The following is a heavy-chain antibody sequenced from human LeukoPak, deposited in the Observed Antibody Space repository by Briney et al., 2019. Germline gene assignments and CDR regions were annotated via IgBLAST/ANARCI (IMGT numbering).Heavy chain of an antibody. J-gene: IGHJ4*02. V-gene: IGHV3-23*01. CDR3: AKRASGSGTSLYYFDY. D-gene: IGHD3-10*01. CDR2: ISGSGGST. Sequence: GGSLRLSCAASGFTFSSYAMTWVRQAPGKGLEWVSAISGSGGSTYYADSVKGRFTTSRDNSKNTLYLQMNSLRAEDTAVYYCAKRASGSGTSLYYFDYWGQGTLVTVSS. CDR1: GFTFSSYA.